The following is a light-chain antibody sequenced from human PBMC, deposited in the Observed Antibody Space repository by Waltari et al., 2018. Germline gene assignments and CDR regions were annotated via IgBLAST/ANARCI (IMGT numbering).Light chain of an antibody. V-gene: IGKV3-15*01. CDR1: RSVSNTY. CDR3: LQYNNWPYT. CDR2: GAS. J-gene: IGKJ2*01. Sequence: EIVLTQSPGTLSLSPGERATLSCRASRSVSNTYLAWFQLRPGRAPRHLIYGASTRATGIPARFSASGSGTEFSLTISSLQSDDFAVYYCLQYNNWPYTFGQGTRLEIK.